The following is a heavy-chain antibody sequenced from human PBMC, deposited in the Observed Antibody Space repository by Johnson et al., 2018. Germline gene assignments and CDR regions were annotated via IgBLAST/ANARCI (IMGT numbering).Heavy chain of an antibody. CDR3: AKVINGYDRDDAFDI. D-gene: IGHD5-12*01. V-gene: IGHV3-9*01. CDR2: ITWHSGII. CDR1: GFTFDDYA. Sequence: VQLVQSGGALVQPGRSLRLSCAASGFTFDDYAMHWVRQVPGKGLEWVSGITWHSGIIGYADSVKGRFSISRDNPKNSLYLQMNNLKSEDTASYYCAKVINGYDRDDAFDIWGQGTLVTVSS. J-gene: IGHJ3*02.